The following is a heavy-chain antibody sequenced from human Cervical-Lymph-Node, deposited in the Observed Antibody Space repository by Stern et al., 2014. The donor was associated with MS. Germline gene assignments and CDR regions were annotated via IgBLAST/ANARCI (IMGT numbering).Heavy chain of an antibody. Sequence: VQLVQSGAEVKKPGASVKVSCKVSGYTLTEFYMHWVRQAPGQGLEWMGGVGPEAGETIYAQKFQGRVTMTADTSTDTDYMELSILRTEDTAVYYCATAPKYCSGGSCYFRAFDIWGQGTMVTVSS. D-gene: IGHD2-15*01. CDR2: VGPEAGET. CDR3: ATAPKYCSGGSCYFRAFDI. CDR1: GYTLTEFY. J-gene: IGHJ3*02. V-gene: IGHV1-24*01.